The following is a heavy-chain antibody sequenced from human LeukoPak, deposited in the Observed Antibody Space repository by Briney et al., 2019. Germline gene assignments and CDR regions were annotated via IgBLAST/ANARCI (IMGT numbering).Heavy chain of an antibody. CDR1: GFTFSSYS. V-gene: IGHV3-21*01. Sequence: GGSLRLSCAASGFTFSSYSFNWVRQAPGKGLEWVSSISSSNSYIYYADSVKGRFTISRDNAKNSLYLQMSSLRAEDTVVYYCARGGNGDSALDYWGLGTLVTVSS. CDR2: ISSSNSYI. J-gene: IGHJ4*02. D-gene: IGHD4-17*01. CDR3: ARGGNGDSALDY.